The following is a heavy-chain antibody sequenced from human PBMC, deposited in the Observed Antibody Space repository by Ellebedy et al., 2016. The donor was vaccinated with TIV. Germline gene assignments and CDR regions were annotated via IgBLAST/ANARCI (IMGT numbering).Heavy chain of an antibody. J-gene: IGHJ3*01. Sequence: MPSETLSLTCTVSGGSTNTYYWSWIRQPPGKGLEWIGYISYSGNTKYNPSLKSRVNISLDTSENQFSLKLSSVTAADTAVYYCARDGGFGWAFDVWGQGTMVTVSS. CDR1: GGSTNTYY. CDR2: ISYSGNT. CDR3: ARDGGFGWAFDV. V-gene: IGHV4-59*01. D-gene: IGHD3-10*01.